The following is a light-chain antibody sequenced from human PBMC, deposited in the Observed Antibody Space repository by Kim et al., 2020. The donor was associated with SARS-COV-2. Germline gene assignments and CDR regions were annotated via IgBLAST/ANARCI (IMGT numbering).Light chain of an antibody. CDR1: SGSIASNY. CDR3: PSYDSSNWV. Sequence: FMLTQPHSVSESPGKTVTISCTRSSGSIASNYVQWYQQRPGSSPTTVIYEDNQRPSGVPDRFSGSIDSSANSASLTISGLKTEDEADYYCPSYDSSNWVFGGGTKLTVL. V-gene: IGLV6-57*01. J-gene: IGLJ3*02. CDR2: EDN.